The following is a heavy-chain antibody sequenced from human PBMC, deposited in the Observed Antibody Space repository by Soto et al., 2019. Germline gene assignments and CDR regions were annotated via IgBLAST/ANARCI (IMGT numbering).Heavy chain of an antibody. V-gene: IGHV3-48*03. CDR1: GFAFSSYE. J-gene: IGHJ3*02. CDR3: ARGFDI. Sequence: GGSLRLSSATSGFAFSSYEMIWVRQAPGKGLEWVSYISSSGSSIYYADSVKGRFTISKDNTKDSLFLQMNSLRAEDTAIYYCARGFDIWGQGTMVTVSS. CDR2: ISSSGSSI.